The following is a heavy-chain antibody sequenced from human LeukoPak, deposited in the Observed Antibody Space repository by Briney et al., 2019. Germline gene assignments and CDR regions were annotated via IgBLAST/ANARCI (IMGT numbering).Heavy chain of an antibody. D-gene: IGHD3-10*01. CDR2: ISSSGGRT. CDR3: ARQGPRINMIRGIGFDP. V-gene: IGHV3-23*01. J-gene: IGHJ5*02. Sequence: GGSMRLSCPASGFTFSSYGMSWVRQAPGKGLEWVSAISSSGGRTFYADSVKGRFTISRDNAKNSLYLQMNSLRAEDTAVYYRARQGPRINMIRGIGFDPWGQGTLVTVSS. CDR1: GFTFSSYG.